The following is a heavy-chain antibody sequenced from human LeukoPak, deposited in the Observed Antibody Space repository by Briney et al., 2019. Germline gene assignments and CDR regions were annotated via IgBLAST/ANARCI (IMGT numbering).Heavy chain of an antibody. J-gene: IGHJ4*02. V-gene: IGHV4-39*07. CDR1: GGSISSSSYY. Sequence: SETLSLTCTVSGGSISSSSYYWGWIRQPPGKGLEWIGSIYYSGSTYYNPSLKSRVTISVDTSKNQFSLKLSSVTAADTAVYYCARAPSIWFGELFGFDYWGQGTLVTVSS. D-gene: IGHD3-10*01. CDR2: IYYSGST. CDR3: ARAPSIWFGELFGFDY.